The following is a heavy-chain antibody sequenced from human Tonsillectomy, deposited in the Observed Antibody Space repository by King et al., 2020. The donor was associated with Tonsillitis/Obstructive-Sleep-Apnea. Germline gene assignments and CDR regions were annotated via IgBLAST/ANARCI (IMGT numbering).Heavy chain of an antibody. V-gene: IGHV4-34*01. CDR3: ARSTMFGVVITPLYFDF. D-gene: IGHD3-3*01. J-gene: IGHJ4*02. Sequence: VQLQQWGAGLLKPSETLSLTCAVFGGSFSGFYWSWSRQPPGKGLEWIGEINHSGSSNYNPSLKSRVPIAVDTSKNQFSLYLSSVTAADTAVYYCARSTMFGVVITPLYFDFWGQGTLVTVSS. CDR1: GGSFSGFY. CDR2: INHSGSS.